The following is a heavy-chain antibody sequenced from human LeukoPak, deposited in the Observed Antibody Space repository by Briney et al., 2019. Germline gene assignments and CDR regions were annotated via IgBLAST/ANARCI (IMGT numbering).Heavy chain of an antibody. D-gene: IGHD1-26*01. Sequence: GGSLRLSCAASGFTFDDYGMSWVRQAPGKGLVWVSRINPDGSSKTYADSVKGRFTISRDNAKNTLYLQMNSLRAEDTAVYYCARADYRGNYLVYWGQGTLVTVSS. V-gene: IGHV3-74*01. J-gene: IGHJ4*02. CDR1: GFTFDDYG. CDR3: ARADYRGNYLVY. CDR2: INPDGSSK.